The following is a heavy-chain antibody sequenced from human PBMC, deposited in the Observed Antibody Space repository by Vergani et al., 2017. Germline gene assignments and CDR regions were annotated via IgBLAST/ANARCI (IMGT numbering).Heavy chain of an antibody. D-gene: IGHD3-10*01. Sequence: QVQLQESGPGLVKPSQTLSLTCTVSGGSISSGTYYWSWNRRPAGKRLEGIRRIYISGSTNYNPSLNSRVNMSVDTSKNQVSLKLSSLTAADTAVYYCAREVLAGGRVFDVWGQGTMVTVSS. V-gene: IGHV4-61*02. CDR3: AREVLAGGRVFDV. CDR1: GGSISSGTYY. CDR2: IYISGST. J-gene: IGHJ3*01.